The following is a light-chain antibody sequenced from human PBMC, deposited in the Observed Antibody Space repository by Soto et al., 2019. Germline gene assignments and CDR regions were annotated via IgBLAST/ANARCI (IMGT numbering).Light chain of an antibody. CDR2: EVN. V-gene: IGLV2-14*01. J-gene: IGLJ2*01. CDR3: SSYTSSGTLV. CDR1: SSDVGGYNY. Sequence: QSALTQPASVSGSPGQSITISCTGTSSDVGGYNYVSWYQQHPDKAPKLMIYEVNNRPSGVSNRFYGSKSGNTASLTISGLQADDEADYYCSSYTSSGTLVFGGGTKLTVL.